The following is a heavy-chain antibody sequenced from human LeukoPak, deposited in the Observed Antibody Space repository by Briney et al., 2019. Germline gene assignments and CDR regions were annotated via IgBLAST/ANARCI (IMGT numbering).Heavy chain of an antibody. V-gene: IGHV4-39*07. CDR2: IYYSGST. D-gene: IGHD6-19*01. CDR3: ARGNSSGWYRVVAFDI. CDR1: GGSISSSSYY. J-gene: IGHJ3*02. Sequence: PSGTLSLTCTVSGGSISSSSYYWGWIRQPPGEGLEWIGSIYYSGSTYYNPSLKSRVTISVDTSKNQFSLKLSSVTAADTAVYYCARGNSSGWYRVVAFDIWGQGTMVTVSS.